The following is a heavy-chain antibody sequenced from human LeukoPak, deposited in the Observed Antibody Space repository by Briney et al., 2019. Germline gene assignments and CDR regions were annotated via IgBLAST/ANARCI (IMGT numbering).Heavy chain of an antibody. J-gene: IGHJ3*02. D-gene: IGHD2-2*03. CDR2: ISRCTGTT. CDR3: AKGGYFSFDM. Sequence: GGSLRLSCAASGFTFSTYDMRWVRQTPGKGLHWVSLISRCTGTTYYAHLVRDRFTISRDNSKNTLYLQMHSLRVEDTAIYFCAKGGYFSFDMWGQGTKVTVSS. CDR1: GFTFSTYD. V-gene: IGHV3-23*01.